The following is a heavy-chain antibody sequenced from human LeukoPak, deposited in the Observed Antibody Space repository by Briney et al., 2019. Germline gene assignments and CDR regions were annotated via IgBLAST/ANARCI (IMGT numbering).Heavy chain of an antibody. CDR2: INQDGSET. V-gene: IGHV3-7*01. D-gene: IGHD2-15*01. CDR1: GFTFSKYW. CDR3: ARDEIYCSGGSCYSFDI. Sequence: GGSLRLSCAASGFTFSKYWMSWVRQAPGKGLEWVANINQDGSETYYVDSVEGRFTISRDNAKNSLFLQMNSLRAGDTAVYYCARDEIYCSGGSCYSFDIWGQGTMVTVSS. J-gene: IGHJ3*02.